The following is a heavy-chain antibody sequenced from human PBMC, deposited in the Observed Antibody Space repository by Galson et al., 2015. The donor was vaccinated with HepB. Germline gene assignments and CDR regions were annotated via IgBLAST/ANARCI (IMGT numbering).Heavy chain of an antibody. D-gene: IGHD3-22*01. J-gene: IGHJ4*02. CDR2: ISYDGSNK. V-gene: IGHV3-30-3*01. Sequence: SLRLSCAASGFTFSSYAMHWVRQAPGKGLEWVAVISYDGSNKYYADSVKGRFTISRDNSKNTLYLQMNSLRAEDTAVYYCARDRTYYYDSSSQGDWGQGTLVTVSS. CDR3: ARDRTYYYDSSSQGD. CDR1: GFTFSSYA.